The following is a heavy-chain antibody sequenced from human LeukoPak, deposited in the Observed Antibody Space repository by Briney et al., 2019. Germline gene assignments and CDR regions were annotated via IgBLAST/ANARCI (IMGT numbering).Heavy chain of an antibody. J-gene: IGHJ4*02. D-gene: IGHD3-22*01. Sequence: GESLKISCKGSGYKFTNFWIAWVRQMPGKGLEYMGVIYPGDSDARYSPSFQGQVTISADKSINTTYLQWSSLKASDTAMYYCARQAYYDSSGYYPYWGQGTLVTVSP. CDR2: IYPGDSDA. CDR1: GYKFTNFW. V-gene: IGHV5-51*01. CDR3: ARQAYYDSSGYYPY.